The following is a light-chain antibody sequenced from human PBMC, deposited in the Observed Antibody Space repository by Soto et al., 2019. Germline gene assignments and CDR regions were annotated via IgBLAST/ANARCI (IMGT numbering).Light chain of an antibody. CDR1: SSNIGAGYD. Sequence: QSVLTQPPSVSGAPGQRVTISCTGSSSNIGAGYDVHWYQHLPGTAPKLLIYINSDRPSGVPDRFSGSRSGTSASLAISGLRAEDEADYYCQSYDSSLSAVVFGGGTQLTV. CDR3: QSYDSSLSAVV. CDR2: INS. J-gene: IGLJ2*01. V-gene: IGLV1-40*01.